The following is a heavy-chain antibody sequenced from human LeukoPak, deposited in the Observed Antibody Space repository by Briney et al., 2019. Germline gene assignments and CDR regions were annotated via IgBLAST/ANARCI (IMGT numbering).Heavy chain of an antibody. V-gene: IGHV1-46*01. Sequence: ASVKVSCKASGYTFTSHYMHWVRQAPGQGLEWMGIINPSGGSTSYAQKFQGRVTMTRDTSTSTVYMELSSLRSEDTAVYYCARFIVGATYFDYWGQGTLVTVSS. CDR2: INPSGGST. CDR1: GYTFTSHY. CDR3: ARFIVGATYFDY. D-gene: IGHD1-26*01. J-gene: IGHJ4*02.